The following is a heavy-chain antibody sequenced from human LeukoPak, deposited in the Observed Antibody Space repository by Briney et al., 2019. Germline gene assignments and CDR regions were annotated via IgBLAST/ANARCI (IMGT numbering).Heavy chain of an antibody. D-gene: IGHD2-15*01. V-gene: IGHV3-30*18. J-gene: IGHJ6*02. CDR1: GFTFSSYG. Sequence: PGGSLRLSCAASGFTFSSYGMHWVRQAPGKGLERVAVISYDGSNKYYADSVKGRFTISRDNSKNTLYLQMNSLRAEDAAVYYCAKDLEYCSGGSCYSVGYYYYYGMDVWGQGTTVTVSS. CDR2: ISYDGSNK. CDR3: AKDLEYCSGGSCYSVGYYYYYGMDV.